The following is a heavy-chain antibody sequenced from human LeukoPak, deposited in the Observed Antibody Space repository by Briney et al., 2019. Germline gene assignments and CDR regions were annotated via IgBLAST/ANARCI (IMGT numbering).Heavy chain of an antibody. D-gene: IGHD1-26*01. J-gene: IGHJ4*02. V-gene: IGHV1-2*02. CDR3: ARRSPGTYFV. CDR2: INPNSGGT. Sequence: ASVKVSCKASGYTFTSYGISWVRQAPGQGLEWMGWINPNSGGTNYAQKFQGRVTMTRDTSISTAYMELSRLRSDDTAVYYCARRSPGTYFVWGQGTLVTVSS. CDR1: GYTFTSYG.